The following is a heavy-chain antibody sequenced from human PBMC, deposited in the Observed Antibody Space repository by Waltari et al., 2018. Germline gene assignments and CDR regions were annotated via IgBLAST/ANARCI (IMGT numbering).Heavy chain of an antibody. Sequence: QVQLVQSGAAVKKPGSSVKVSCKASGGTFRSYAISWVRQAPGQGLEWMGGIIPIFGTANYAQKFQGRVTITADESTSTAYMELSSLRSEDTAVYYCARDGSKYSSSSVEFDYWGQGTLVTVSS. CDR2: IIPIFGTA. V-gene: IGHV1-69*12. J-gene: IGHJ4*02. CDR1: GGTFRSYA. D-gene: IGHD6-6*01. CDR3: ARDGSKYSSSSVEFDY.